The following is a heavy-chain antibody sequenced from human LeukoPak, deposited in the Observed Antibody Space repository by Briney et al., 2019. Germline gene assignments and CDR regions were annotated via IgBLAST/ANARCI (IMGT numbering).Heavy chain of an antibody. CDR1: GYSFTSYW. J-gene: IGHJ4*02. D-gene: IGHD6-19*01. Sequence: GESLKISCKGSGYSFTSYWIGWVRQAPGQGLEWMGWISAYNGNTNYAQKLQGRVTMTTDTSTSTAYMELRSLRSDDTAVYYCARDFGIAVAGMGYWGQGTLVTVSS. CDR2: ISAYNGNT. CDR3: ARDFGIAVAGMGY. V-gene: IGHV1-18*04.